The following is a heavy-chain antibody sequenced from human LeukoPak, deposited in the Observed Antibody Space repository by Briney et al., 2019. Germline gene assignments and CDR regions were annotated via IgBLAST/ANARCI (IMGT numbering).Heavy chain of an antibody. Sequence: GASVKVSCKVSGYTLTELSMHWVRQAPGKGLEWMGWISAYNGNTNYAQKLQGRVTMTTDTSTSTAYMELRSLRSDDTAVYYCARDLALRYFDWPPMDVWGKGTTVTVSS. CDR3: ARDLALRYFDWPPMDV. D-gene: IGHD3-9*01. V-gene: IGHV1-18*01. CDR1: GYTLTELS. CDR2: ISAYNGNT. J-gene: IGHJ6*04.